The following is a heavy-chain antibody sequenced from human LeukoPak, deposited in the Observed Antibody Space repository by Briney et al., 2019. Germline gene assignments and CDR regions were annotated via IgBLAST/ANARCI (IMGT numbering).Heavy chain of an antibody. CDR1: GGSISSYY. J-gene: IGHJ4*02. Sequence: PSETLSLTCTVSGGSISSYYWSWIRQPPGKGLEWIGYIYYSGSTNYNPSLKSRVTISVDTSKNQFSLKLSSVTAADTAVYYCAREIDPRVYFDYWGQGTLVTVSS. V-gene: IGHV4-59*01. CDR3: AREIDPRVYFDY. CDR2: IYYSGST.